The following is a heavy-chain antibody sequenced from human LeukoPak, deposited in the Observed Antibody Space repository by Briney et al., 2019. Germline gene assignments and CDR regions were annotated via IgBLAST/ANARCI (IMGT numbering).Heavy chain of an antibody. V-gene: IGHV1-69*13. CDR3: ARENSSSSEGGDAFDI. CDR1: GGTFSSYA. J-gene: IGHJ3*02. Sequence: SVKVSCKASGGTFSSYAISWVRQAPGQGLEWMGGIIPIFGTANYAQKFQGRVTITADESTSTAYMELSSLRSEDTAVYYCARENSSSSEGGDAFDIWGQGTMVTVSS. D-gene: IGHD6-13*01. CDR2: IIPIFGTA.